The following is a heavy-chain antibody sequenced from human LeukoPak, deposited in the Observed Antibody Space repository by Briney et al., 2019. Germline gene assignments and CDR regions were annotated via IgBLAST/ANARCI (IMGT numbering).Heavy chain of an antibody. J-gene: IGHJ4*02. CDR2: IYYSGST. Sequence: SETLSLTCTVSGGSISSSSYSWGWIRKPPGKGLEWIGSIYYSGSTYYNPSLKSRVTISVDTSKNQFSLKLSSVTAADTAVYYCPRHWYSSSSIDYWGQGTLVTVSS. CDR3: PRHWYSSSSIDY. CDR1: GGSISSSSYS. V-gene: IGHV4-39*01. D-gene: IGHD6-13*01.